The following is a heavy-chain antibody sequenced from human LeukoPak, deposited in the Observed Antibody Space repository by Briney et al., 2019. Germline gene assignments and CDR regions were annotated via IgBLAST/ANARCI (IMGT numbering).Heavy chain of an antibody. CDR3: ARVYTGVATRVYFDY. CDR2: IIPIFGTA. J-gene: IGHJ4*02. D-gene: IGHD5-12*01. Sequence: ASVTVSCKASGGTFSSYAISWVRQAPGQGLEWMGGIIPIFGTANFAQKFQGRVTITADESTSTAYMELSSLRSEDTAVYYCARVYTGVATRVYFDYWGQGTLVTVSS. CDR1: GGTFSSYA. V-gene: IGHV1-69*13.